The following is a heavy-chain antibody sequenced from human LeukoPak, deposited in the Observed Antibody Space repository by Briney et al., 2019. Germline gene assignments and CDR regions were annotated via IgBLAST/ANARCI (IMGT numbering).Heavy chain of an antibody. D-gene: IGHD4-17*01. CDR2: ISYDGSNK. CDR1: GFTFSSYG. Sequence: GGSLRLSCAAFGFTFSSYGMHWVRQAPGKGLEWVAVISYDGSNKYYADSVKGRFTISRDNSKNTLYLQMNSLRAEDTAVYYCAKDLETTVTNNFDYWGQGTLVTVSS. V-gene: IGHV3-30*18. J-gene: IGHJ4*02. CDR3: AKDLETTVTNNFDY.